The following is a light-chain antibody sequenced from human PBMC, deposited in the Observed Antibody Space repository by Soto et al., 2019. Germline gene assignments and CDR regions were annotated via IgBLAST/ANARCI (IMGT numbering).Light chain of an antibody. J-gene: IGLJ3*02. V-gene: IGLV1-51*02. CDR2: ENN. Sequence: QSVLTQPPSVSAAPGQKVTISWSGSSSNIGSYSVSWYQQLPGSAPKLLIHENNKRPSGIPDRFSGSKSGTSATLGITGLQAGDEADYYCGAWDRSLTGGVFGGGTKLTVL. CDR3: GAWDRSLTGGV. CDR1: SSNIGSYS.